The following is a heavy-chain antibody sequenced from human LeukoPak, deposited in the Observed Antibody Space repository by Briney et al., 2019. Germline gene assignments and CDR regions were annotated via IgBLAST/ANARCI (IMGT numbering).Heavy chain of an antibody. Sequence: ASVKVSCKASGYTFTSYGISWVRQAPGQGLEWMGWISAYNGNTNYAQKLQGRVTMTTDTSTSTAYMELRSLRSDDTAVYYCAKGAAAGRALSSLSFFDYWGQGTLVTVSS. CDR2: ISAYNGNT. D-gene: IGHD6-13*01. CDR1: GYTFTSYG. V-gene: IGHV1-18*01. CDR3: AKGAAAGRALSSLSFFDY. J-gene: IGHJ4*02.